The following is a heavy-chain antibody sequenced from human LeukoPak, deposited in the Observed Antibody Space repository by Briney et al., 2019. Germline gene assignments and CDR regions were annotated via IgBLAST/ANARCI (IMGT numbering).Heavy chain of an antibody. CDR3: VSFRSHSYYFDY. J-gene: IGHJ4*02. D-gene: IGHD2-15*01. CDR1: GFTFSTYA. CDR2: ISGTTSGT. V-gene: IGHV3-23*01. Sequence: GGSLRLSCAASGFTFSTYAMSWVRQAPGKGLEWVSSISGTTSGTYYADSVEGRFTISRDNSKNTLYLQMNSLRAEDTAVYYCVSFRSHSYYFDYWGQGTLATVSS.